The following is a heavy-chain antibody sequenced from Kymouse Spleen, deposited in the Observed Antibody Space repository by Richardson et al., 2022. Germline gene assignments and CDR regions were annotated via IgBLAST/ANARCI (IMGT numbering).Heavy chain of an antibody. CDR3: AEYNWTFTLTT. CDR2: IYYSGST. V-gene: IGHV4-39*01. D-gene: IGHD1-20*01,IGHD1-7*01. J-gene: IGHJ4*02. Sequence: QLQLQESGPGLVKPSETLSLTCTVSGGSISSSSYYWGWIRQPPGKGLEWIGSIYYSGSTYYNPSLKSRVTISVDTSKNQFSLKLSSVTAADTAVYYCAEYNWTFTLTTGAREPWSPSPQ. CDR1: GGSISSSSYY.